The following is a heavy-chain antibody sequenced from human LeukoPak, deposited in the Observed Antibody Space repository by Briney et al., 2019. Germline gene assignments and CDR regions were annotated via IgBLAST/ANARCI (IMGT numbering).Heavy chain of an antibody. Sequence: GGSLRLSCAASGFTFSSYEMNWVRQAPGKGLEWVSYISSSGSTIYYADSVKGRFTISRDNAKSSLYLQMNSLRAEDTAVYYCARTDGYKTDYWGQGALVTVSS. V-gene: IGHV3-48*03. D-gene: IGHD5-24*01. CDR3: ARTDGYKTDY. J-gene: IGHJ4*02. CDR2: ISSSGSTI. CDR1: GFTFSSYE.